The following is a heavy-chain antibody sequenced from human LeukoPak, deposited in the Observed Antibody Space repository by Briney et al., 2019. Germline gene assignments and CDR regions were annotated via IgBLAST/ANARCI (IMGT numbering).Heavy chain of an antibody. V-gene: IGHV3-15*01. CDR1: GFGFDIYK. D-gene: IGHD7-27*01. CDR2: IKSKTDGGTT. CDR3: TKEPPFTGGVYSAY. J-gene: IGHJ4*02. Sequence: PGGSLRLSCVASGFGFDIYKMNWVRQAPGKGLEWVANIKSKTDGGTTDYASPVRGRFTISRDDTKTTLYLQKSSLKTEDTAVYYSTKEPPFTGGVYSAYWGQGTLVTVSS.